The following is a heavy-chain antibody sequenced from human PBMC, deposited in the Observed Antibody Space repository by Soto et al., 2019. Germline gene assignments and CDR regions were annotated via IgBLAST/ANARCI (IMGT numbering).Heavy chain of an antibody. CDR1: GYSINTRSNY. Sequence: QLQLQESGPGLVKPSETLSLTCTGFGYSINTRSNYSALIRQPPAKVLYGLGSIYYTGGTYYNPYLTSRVTLFLDTSKNQFSLNLSSVTAADTAVYYCAREGPPIRAHNPPEYFQHWGQGTPVTVSS. CDR2: IYYTGGT. J-gene: IGHJ1*01. CDR3: AREGPPIRAHNPPEYFQH. V-gene: IGHV4-39*02.